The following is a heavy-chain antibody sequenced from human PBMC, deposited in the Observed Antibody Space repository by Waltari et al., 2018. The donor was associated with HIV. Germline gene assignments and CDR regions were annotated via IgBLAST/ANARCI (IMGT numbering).Heavy chain of an antibody. CDR1: GYPFTHYG. D-gene: IGHD3-10*01. Sequence: QVQLVQSGVEVKKPGASVKVSCKASGYPFTHYGISWVRQAPGQGLEWMGWISTYDTNTNYAQKLQDRVTLTTDTSTGTAYMELASLRSDDTAVYYCARDRWFGESHYYYYYGMDVWGQGTTVTVSS. CDR2: ISTYDTNT. J-gene: IGHJ6*02. V-gene: IGHV1-18*01. CDR3: ARDRWFGESHYYYYYGMDV.